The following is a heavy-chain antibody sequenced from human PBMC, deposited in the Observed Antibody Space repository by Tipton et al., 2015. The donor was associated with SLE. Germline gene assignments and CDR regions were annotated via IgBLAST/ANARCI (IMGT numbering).Heavy chain of an antibody. CDR3: AREQWLVLWGYFDY. CDR2: IYYSGST. Sequence: TLSLTCTVSSGSVSSGSYYWSWVRQPPGKGLEWIGYIYYSGSTNYNPSLKSRVTISVDTSKNQFSLKVSSVTAADTAVYYCAREQWLVLWGYFDYWGQGSLVTVSS. V-gene: IGHV4-61*01. CDR1: SGSVSSGSYY. D-gene: IGHD6-19*01. J-gene: IGHJ4*02.